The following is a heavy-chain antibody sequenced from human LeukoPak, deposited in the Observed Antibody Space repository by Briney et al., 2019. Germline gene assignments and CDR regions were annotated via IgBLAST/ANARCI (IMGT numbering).Heavy chain of an antibody. D-gene: IGHD6-25*01. V-gene: IGHV3-74*01. CDR1: GFTFSSYA. CDR2: IEPDGNNI. J-gene: IGHJ4*02. Sequence: PGGSLRLSCAASGFTFSSYAMSWVRQAPGKGLVWVSRIEPDGNNIGYTDSVKGRFTISRDNAKNTLYLQMNSLRAEDTAVYFCARYTSGFDYWGQGALVTVSS. CDR3: ARYTSGFDY.